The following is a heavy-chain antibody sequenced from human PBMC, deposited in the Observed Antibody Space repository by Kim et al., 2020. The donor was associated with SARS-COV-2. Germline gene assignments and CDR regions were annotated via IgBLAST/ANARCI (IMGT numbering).Heavy chain of an antibody. Sequence: FDGIHKYYSDSGKGRFTISRDNSKNMVYLQMNSLRAEDTAVYYCANFESWGQGTLVTVSS. CDR2: FDGIHK. CDR3: ANFES. J-gene: IGHJ4*02. V-gene: IGHV3-33*06.